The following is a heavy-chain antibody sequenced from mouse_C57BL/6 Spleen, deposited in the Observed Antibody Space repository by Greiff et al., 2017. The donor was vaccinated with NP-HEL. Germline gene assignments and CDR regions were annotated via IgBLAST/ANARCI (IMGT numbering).Heavy chain of an antibody. J-gene: IGHJ3*01. CDR3: ARETAQGSWFAY. D-gene: IGHD3-2*02. V-gene: IGHV1-66*01. CDR2: IYPGSGNT. CDR1: GYSFTSYY. Sequence: VQLQQSGPELVKPGASVKISCKASGYSFTSYYIHWVKQRPGQGLEWIGWIYPGSGNTKYNEKFKGKATLTADTSSSTAYMQLSSLTSEDSSVYYCARETAQGSWFAYWGQGTLVTVSA.